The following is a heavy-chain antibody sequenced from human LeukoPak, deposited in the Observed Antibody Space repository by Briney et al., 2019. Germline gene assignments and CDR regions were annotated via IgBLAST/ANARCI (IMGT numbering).Heavy chain of an antibody. CDR3: ARACGNYCHYMDV. CDR1: GYSISSGYY. Sequence: PSETLSLTCVVSGYSISSGYYWGWIRQPPGKGLDWIGNIYHSGSTYYNPSLKSRVTMSVDTSKNQLSLKLSSMTAADTAVYYCARACGNYCHYMDVWGKGTTVTVSS. V-gene: IGHV4-38-2*01. CDR2: IYHSGST. D-gene: IGHD5-12*01. J-gene: IGHJ6*03.